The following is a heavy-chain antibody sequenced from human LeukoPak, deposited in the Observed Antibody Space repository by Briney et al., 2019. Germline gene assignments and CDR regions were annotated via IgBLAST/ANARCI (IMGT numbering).Heavy chain of an antibody. CDR3: ARDGYSFGHDFDY. Sequence: PRGSLRLSCAPSGFTLSSYWVHWVRPTPGKGLVWVSRIKGDGSSASYADSVKGRFTISRDNAKNTLYLQMNSLRAEDTAVYYCARDGYSFGHDFDYWGQGTLVTVSS. D-gene: IGHD5-18*01. CDR1: GFTLSSYW. J-gene: IGHJ4*02. CDR2: IKGDGSSA. V-gene: IGHV3-74*01.